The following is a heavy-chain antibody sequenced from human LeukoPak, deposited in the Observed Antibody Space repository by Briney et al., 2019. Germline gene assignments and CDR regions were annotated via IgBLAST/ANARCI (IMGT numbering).Heavy chain of an antibody. CDR3: AREREYSSIFFDY. V-gene: IGHV1-69*06. CDR2: IIPIFGTA. CDR1: GGTFSSYA. J-gene: IGHJ4*02. Sequence: SVTVSCKASGGTFSSYAISWVRQAPGQGLEWMGAIIPIFGTANYAQKFQGRVTITADKSTSTAYMQLSSLRAEDTAIYYCAREREYSSIFFDYWGQGTLVTASS. D-gene: IGHD6-6*01.